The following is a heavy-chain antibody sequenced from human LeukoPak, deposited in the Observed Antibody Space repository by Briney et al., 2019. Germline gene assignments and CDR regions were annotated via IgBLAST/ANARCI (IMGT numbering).Heavy chain of an antibody. J-gene: IGHJ4*02. CDR1: GFTFSSYA. CDR3: AKVHCSSTSCLYYFDY. V-gene: IGHV3-23*01. D-gene: IGHD2-2*01. Sequence: PGGSLRLSCAASGFTFSSYAMSWVRQAPGKGLEWVSAISGSGGSTYYADSVKGRFTISRDNSKNTLYLQMNSLRAEDTAVYYCAKVHCSSTSCLYYFDYWGQGTLATVSS. CDR2: ISGSGGST.